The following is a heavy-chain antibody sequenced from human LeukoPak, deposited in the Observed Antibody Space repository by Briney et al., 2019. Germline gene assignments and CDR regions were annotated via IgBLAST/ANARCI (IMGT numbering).Heavy chain of an antibody. J-gene: IGHJ4*02. CDR1: GLTFGTYG. D-gene: IGHD2-21*02. Sequence: GGSLRLSCAASGLTFGTYGMSWVRQAPGKGLEWVSSISSSSANTYYADSVKGRFTISRDNSKNTLYLQMNSLRAEDTAVYYCAKDGTGCGGGCYSDYWGQGTLVTVSS. V-gene: IGHV3-23*01. CDR3: AKDGTGCGGGCYSDY. CDR2: ISSSSANT.